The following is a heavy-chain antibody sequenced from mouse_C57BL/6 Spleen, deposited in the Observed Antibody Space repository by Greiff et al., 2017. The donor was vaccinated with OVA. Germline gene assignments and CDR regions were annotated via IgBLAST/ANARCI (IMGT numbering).Heavy chain of an antibody. CDR1: GYSFTNYY. V-gene: IGHV1-66*01. CDR2: IYPGSGNT. D-gene: IGHD1-1*01. Sequence: QVQLQQSGPELVKPGASVKISCKASGYSFTNYYIHWVKQRPGQGLEWIGWIYPGSGNTKYNEKFKGKATLTADTSSSTAYMQLSSLTSEDSAVYYCARSTTVVATDYAMDYWGQGTSVTVSS. CDR3: ARSTTVVATDYAMDY. J-gene: IGHJ4*01.